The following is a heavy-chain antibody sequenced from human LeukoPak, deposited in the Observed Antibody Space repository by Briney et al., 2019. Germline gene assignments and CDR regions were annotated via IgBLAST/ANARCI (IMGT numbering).Heavy chain of an antibody. J-gene: IGHJ4*02. CDR2: IRYDGSNK. CDR1: GFTFSNYG. D-gene: IGHD4/OR15-4a*01. V-gene: IGHV3-30*02. CDR3: AKDNGAYDYYFEC. Sequence: GGSLRLSCAASGFTFSNYGMHWVRQAPGKGLEWVAFIRYDGSNKYYVDSVKGRFTISRDNSKNTLYLQMNSLRAEDTAVYYCAKDNGAYDYYFECWGQGTLVTVSS.